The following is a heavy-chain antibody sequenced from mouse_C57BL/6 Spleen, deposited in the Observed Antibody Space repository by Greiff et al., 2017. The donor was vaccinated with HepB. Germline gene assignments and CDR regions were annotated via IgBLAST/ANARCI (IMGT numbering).Heavy chain of an antibody. D-gene: IGHD1-1*01. CDR3: TRYYYGSSSWFAY. CDR1: GYTFTDYD. Sequence: QVQLQQSGAELVRPGASVTLSCKASGYTFTDYDMHWVKQTPVHGLEWIGAIDPETGGTSYHQKFKGKAILTADKSSSTSYMELRSLTSEDSAVYYCTRYYYGSSSWFAYWGQGTLVTVSA. J-gene: IGHJ3*01. CDR2: IDPETGGT. V-gene: IGHV1-15*01.